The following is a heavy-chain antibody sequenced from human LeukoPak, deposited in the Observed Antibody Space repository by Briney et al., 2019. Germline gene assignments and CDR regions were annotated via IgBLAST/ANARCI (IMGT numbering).Heavy chain of an antibody. CDR1: GFTFTSYT. J-gene: IGHJ4*02. V-gene: IGHV3-23*01. Sequence: AGGSLRLSCAASGFTFTSYTMSWVRQAPGKGLEWVSAISGSGGSTYYADSVKGRFTISRDNSKNTLYLQMNSLRAEDTAVYYCAKDANWLSTHHDYWGQGTLVTVSS. CDR3: AKDANWLSTHHDY. CDR2: ISGSGGST. D-gene: IGHD3-9*01.